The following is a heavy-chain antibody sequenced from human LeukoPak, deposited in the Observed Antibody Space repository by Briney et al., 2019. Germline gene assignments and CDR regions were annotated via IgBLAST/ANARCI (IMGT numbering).Heavy chain of an antibody. CDR2: ISSSSSTI. D-gene: IGHD3-3*01. J-gene: IGHJ4*02. V-gene: IGHV3-48*01. CDR1: GFTLSSYS. Sequence: GGSLRLSCAASGFTLSSYSMSWVRQAPGKGLEWVSYISSSSSTIYYADSVKGRFTISRDNAKNSLYLQMNSLRAEDTAVYYCAREGTYYDFWSGYYFGIYADYWGQGTLVTVSS. CDR3: AREGTYYDFWSGYYFGIYADY.